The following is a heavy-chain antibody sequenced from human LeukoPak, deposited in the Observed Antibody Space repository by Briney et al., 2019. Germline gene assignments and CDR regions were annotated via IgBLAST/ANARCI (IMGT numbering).Heavy chain of an antibody. CDR3: AREVDFWSGYYDYYYYYMDV. Sequence: ASVKVSCKASGYTFNGYYKHWVRQAPGQGLEWMGWINPNSGGTNYAQKFQGRVTMTRDTSISTAYMELSRLRSDGTAVYYCAREVDFWSGYYDYYYYYMDVWGKGTTVTVSS. V-gene: IGHV1-2*02. CDR1: GYTFNGYY. J-gene: IGHJ6*03. CDR2: INPNSGGT. D-gene: IGHD3-3*01.